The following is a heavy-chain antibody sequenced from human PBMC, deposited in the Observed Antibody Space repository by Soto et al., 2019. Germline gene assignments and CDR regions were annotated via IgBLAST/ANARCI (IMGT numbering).Heavy chain of an antibody. CDR2: IIPIFGTA. CDR3: ERETRSYLCGGDCYALHSPYYYGMDV. Sequence: QVQLVQSGAEVKKPGSSVKVSCKASGGTFSSYAISWVRQAPGQGLEWMGGIIPIFGTANYAQKFQGRVTVTADEATSTAYMEMGSLRSEDTAVYYCERETRSYLCGGDCYALHSPYYYGMDVWGQGTTVTVSS. J-gene: IGHJ6*02. D-gene: IGHD2-21*02. V-gene: IGHV1-69*01. CDR1: GGTFSSYA.